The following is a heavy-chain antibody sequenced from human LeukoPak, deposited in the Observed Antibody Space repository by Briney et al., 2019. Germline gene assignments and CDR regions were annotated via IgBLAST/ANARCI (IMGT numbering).Heavy chain of an antibody. CDR3: ARGYYYRK. CDR1: GGSVGSDNSY. J-gene: IGHJ4*02. D-gene: IGHD3-10*01. V-gene: IGHV4-61*02. CDR2: IYADGSS. Sequence: SHTLSLTCTVSGGSVGSDNSYWNWIRQPAGKGLEWIGRIYADGSSTYNPSLNGRVTILVDTSKNQFALRLSSMTAADPAVYYCARGYYYRKWGQGTLVTVSS.